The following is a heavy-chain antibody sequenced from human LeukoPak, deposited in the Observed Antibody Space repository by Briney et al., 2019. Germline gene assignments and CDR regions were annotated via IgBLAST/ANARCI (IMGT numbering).Heavy chain of an antibody. Sequence: SETLSLTCTVSGGSISSYYWTWIRQPPGKGLEWIGYIYYSGSTNYNPSLKSRVTISVDTSKNQFSLKLSSVTAADTAVYYCARDRGSSSSRSYYYYYMDVWGKGTTVTVSS. V-gene: IGHV4-59*01. CDR1: GGSISSYY. J-gene: IGHJ6*03. D-gene: IGHD6-6*01. CDR3: ARDRGSSSSRSYYYYYMDV. CDR2: IYYSGST.